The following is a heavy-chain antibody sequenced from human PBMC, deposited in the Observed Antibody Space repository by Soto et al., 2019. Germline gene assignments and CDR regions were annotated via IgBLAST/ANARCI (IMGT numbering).Heavy chain of an antibody. J-gene: IGHJ6*02. Sequence: EVQLVESGGGLVQPGRSLRLSCAASGFTFDDYAMHWVRQAPGKGLEWVSGISWNSGSIGYADSVKGRFTISRDNAKNSLYLQMNSLRAEDTALYYCAKEMVWGYGDYGYGMDVWGQGTTVTVSS. V-gene: IGHV3-9*01. CDR1: GFTFDDYA. D-gene: IGHD3-10*01. CDR2: ISWNSGSI. CDR3: AKEMVWGYGDYGYGMDV.